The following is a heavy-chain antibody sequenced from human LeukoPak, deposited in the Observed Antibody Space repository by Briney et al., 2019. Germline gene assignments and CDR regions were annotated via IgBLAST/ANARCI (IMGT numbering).Heavy chain of an antibody. V-gene: IGHV1-8*01. J-gene: IGHJ4*02. Sequence: ASVKVSCKASGYTFTSYDIDWVRQATGQGPEWMGWMSPNSGNTGYAQKFQGRVTMTRSTSMSTAYMELSSLRSEDTAVYYCARGPPNWGYDYWGQGTLVTVSS. CDR1: GYTFTSYD. CDR3: ARGPPNWGYDY. D-gene: IGHD7-27*01. CDR2: MSPNSGNT.